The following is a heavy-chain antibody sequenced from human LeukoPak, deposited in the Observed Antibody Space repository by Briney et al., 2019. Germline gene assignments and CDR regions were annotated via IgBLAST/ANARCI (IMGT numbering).Heavy chain of an antibody. J-gene: IGHJ4*02. V-gene: IGHV5-51*01. CDR3: GRSAGYDGGVDY. CDR2: IYPGDSDT. Sequence: GESLKISCKGSGYSFSNYWIGWVRQMPGKGLEWLGIIYPGDSDTRGNPSFQGQVTISVDKSSSTAYLQWSSLKASDTAMYYCGRSAGYDGGVDYWGQGTLVTVSS. CDR1: GYSFSNYW. D-gene: IGHD5-12*01.